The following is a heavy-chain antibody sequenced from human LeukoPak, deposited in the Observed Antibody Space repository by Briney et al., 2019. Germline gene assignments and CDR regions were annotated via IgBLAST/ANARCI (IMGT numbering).Heavy chain of an antibody. Sequence: SETLSLTCAVYGGSFSGYYWSWIRQPPGKGLEWIGEINHSGSTNYNPSLKSRVTISVDTSKNQFSLKLSSVTAADTAVYYCARGRAVVITRGFDYWGQGTLVTVSS. CDR2: INHSGST. V-gene: IGHV4-34*01. CDR1: GGSFSGYY. J-gene: IGHJ4*02. CDR3: ARGRAVVITRGFDY. D-gene: IGHD3-22*01.